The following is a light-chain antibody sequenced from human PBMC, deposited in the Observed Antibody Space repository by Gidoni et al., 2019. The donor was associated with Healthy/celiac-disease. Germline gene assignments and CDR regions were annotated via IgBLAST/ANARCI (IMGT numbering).Light chain of an antibody. J-gene: IGKJ3*01. CDR1: QRLLHSNGYNY. CDR2: LGS. CDR3: MQALHPLT. V-gene: IGKV2-28*01. Sequence: DIVMTQSLLSVPVTPGEPASISCRSSQRLLHSNGYNYLDWYMQKTEQSPPLLIYLGSKRASGVPDTFSGSGSGTDFTLKISRVEAMYVGVYVCMQALHPLTFGPGTKVEIK.